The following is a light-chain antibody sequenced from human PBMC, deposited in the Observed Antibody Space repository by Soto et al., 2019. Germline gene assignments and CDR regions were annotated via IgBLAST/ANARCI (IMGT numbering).Light chain of an antibody. CDR2: GAS. CDR1: QGISSY. Sequence: IQLTQSPSSLSASVGDRVTITCRASQGISSYLAWYQQKPGKAPNLLISGASTLQSGVPSRFSGSGSGTAFTLTISSLQPEDFAFYYCKQLNSYPFTFGGGTKVDIK. J-gene: IGKJ4*01. V-gene: IGKV1-9*01. CDR3: KQLNSYPFT.